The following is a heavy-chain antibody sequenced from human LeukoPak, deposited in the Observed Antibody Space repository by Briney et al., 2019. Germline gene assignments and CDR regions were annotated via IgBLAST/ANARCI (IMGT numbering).Heavy chain of an antibody. CDR3: ARTLGDFWGGYPLQLGFDP. V-gene: IGHV5-51*01. D-gene: IGHD3-3*01. J-gene: IGHJ5*02. CDR1: GYSFTSYW. CDR2: IYPGDSDT. Sequence: GESLKISCKGSGYSFTSYWIGWVRQMPGKGLEWMGIIYPGDSDTRYSPSFQGQVTISADKSISTAYLQWSSLKASNTAMYYCARTLGDFWGGYPLQLGFDPWGQGTLVTVSS.